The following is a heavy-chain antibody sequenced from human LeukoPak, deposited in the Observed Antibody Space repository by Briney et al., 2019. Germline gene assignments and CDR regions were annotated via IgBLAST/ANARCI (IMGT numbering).Heavy chain of an antibody. CDR2: IRYDGSNK. D-gene: IGHD3-9*01. V-gene: IGHV3-30*02. Sequence: GGPLRLSCAASGFTFSSYGTHWVRQAPGKGLEWVAFIRYDGSNKYYADSVKGRFTISRDNSKNTLYLQMNSLRAEDTAVYYCARVYYDILTGYYENWFDPWGQGTLVTVSS. CDR1: GFTFSSYG. CDR3: ARVYYDILTGYYENWFDP. J-gene: IGHJ5*02.